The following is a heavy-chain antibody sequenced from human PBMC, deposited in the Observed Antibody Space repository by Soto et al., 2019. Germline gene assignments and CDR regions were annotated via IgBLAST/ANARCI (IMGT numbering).Heavy chain of an antibody. Sequence: ASVKASCKASGYTLTSHGISWVRQSPGQGLEWMGWISAYNGNTNYAQKLQGRVPMTTDTSTSTAYMELRSLRSADPAVYYCARVSGMSFEYWGHGTQVTVSS. CDR1: GYTLTSHG. CDR2: ISAYNGNT. J-gene: IGHJ4*01. V-gene: IGHV1-18*01. CDR3: ARVSGMSFEY. D-gene: IGHD5-12*01.